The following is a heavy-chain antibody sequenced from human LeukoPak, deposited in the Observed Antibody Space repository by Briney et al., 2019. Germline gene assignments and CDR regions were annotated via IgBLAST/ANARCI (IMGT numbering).Heavy chain of an antibody. V-gene: IGHV3-23*01. J-gene: IGHJ6*03. CDR3: AKDTTAWWYNRAYMNA. Sequence: GGSLRLSCAASGFTSSSYAMSWVRQAPGGGREWVSALGGSGDKTYTADCVEGRFPISRDNSDNRVSLQMDSQRAEDTAVYFCAKDTTAWWYNRAYMNAWGKGTTVTVSS. CDR1: GFTSSSYA. D-gene: IGHD1-14*01. CDR2: LGGSGDKT.